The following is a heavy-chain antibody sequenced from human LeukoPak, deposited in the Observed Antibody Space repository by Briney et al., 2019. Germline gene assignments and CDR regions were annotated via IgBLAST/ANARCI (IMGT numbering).Heavy chain of an antibody. Sequence: SVKVSCKASGGTFSSYAISWVRQAPGQGLEWMGGIIPIFGTANYAQKFQGRVTITADESTSTAYMELSSLRSEDTAVYYCAKEKQGGDYFDYWGQGTLVTVSS. CDR2: IIPIFGTA. CDR3: AKEKQGGDYFDY. J-gene: IGHJ4*02. CDR1: GGTFSSYA. D-gene: IGHD1-26*01. V-gene: IGHV1-69*01.